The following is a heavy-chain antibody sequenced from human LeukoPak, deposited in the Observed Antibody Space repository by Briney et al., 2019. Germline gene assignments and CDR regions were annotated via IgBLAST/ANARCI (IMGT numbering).Heavy chain of an antibody. CDR1: GFTFDDYG. CDR2: INWNGGST. Sequence: PGGSLRLSCAASGFTFDDYGMSWVRQAPGKGLEWVSGINWNGGSTGYADSVKGRFTISRDNAKNSLYLQMNSLRAEDTALYHCARRIAVPAAEGYMDVWGKGTTVTVSS. D-gene: IGHD2-2*01. J-gene: IGHJ6*03. CDR3: ARRIAVPAAEGYMDV. V-gene: IGHV3-20*01.